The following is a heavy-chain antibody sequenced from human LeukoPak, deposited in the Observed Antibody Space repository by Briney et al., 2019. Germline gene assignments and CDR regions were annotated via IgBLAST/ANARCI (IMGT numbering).Heavy chain of an antibody. Sequence: GGPLRLSCAASGFTFSGFEMNWVRQAPGKGLEWVGRIKSKTDGGTTDYAAPVKGRVTISRDDSKNTLYLQMNSLKTEDTAVYYCTTDLTTDFDFWGQGTLVTVSS. D-gene: IGHD4-11*01. V-gene: IGHV3-15*01. CDR3: TTDLTTDFDF. J-gene: IGHJ4*02. CDR2: IKSKTDGGTT. CDR1: GFTFSGFE.